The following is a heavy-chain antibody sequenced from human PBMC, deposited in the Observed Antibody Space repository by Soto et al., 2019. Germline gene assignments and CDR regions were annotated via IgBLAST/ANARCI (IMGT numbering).Heavy chain of an antibody. CDR1: GFTFSSYA. D-gene: IGHD6-19*01. CDR3: AKDLNQWLGPNYFDY. V-gene: IGHV3-23*01. CDR2: ISGSGGST. J-gene: IGHJ4*02. Sequence: EVQLLESGGGLVQPGGSLRLSCAASGFTFSSYAMSWVRQAPGKGLEWVSAISGSGGSTYYADSEKGRFTISRDNSKNTLYLQMNSMRAEDTAVYYGAKDLNQWLGPNYFDYWGQGTLVTVSS.